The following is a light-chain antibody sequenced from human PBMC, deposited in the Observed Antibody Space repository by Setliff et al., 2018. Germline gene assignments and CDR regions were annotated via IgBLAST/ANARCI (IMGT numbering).Light chain of an antibody. CDR1: SSDVGSYDL. CDR2: AVS. CDR3: NAYTSGSTDV. J-gene: IGLJ1*01. V-gene: IGLV2-14*03. Sequence: QSALAQPASVSGSPGQSITISCSGTSSDVGSYDLVSWYQQHPGKAPKLIIYAVSDRPSGVSNRFSGSKSGNTASLTISGLQTEDEADYYCNAYTSGSTDVFGTGTQVTVL.